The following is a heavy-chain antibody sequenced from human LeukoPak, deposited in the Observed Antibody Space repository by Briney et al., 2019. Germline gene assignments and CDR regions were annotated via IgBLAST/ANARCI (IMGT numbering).Heavy chain of an antibody. CDR2: ISGSSSYI. Sequence: PGGSLRLSCAASGFTFSSYSMNWVRQAPGKGLEWVSFISGSSSYIYYADSVRGRFTISRDNAKNSLYLQMNSLRAEDTAVYYCARGVYGSGTYPQKYYFDYWGQGTLVTVSS. D-gene: IGHD3-10*01. J-gene: IGHJ4*02. V-gene: IGHV3-21*01. CDR3: ARGVYGSGTYPQKYYFDY. CDR1: GFTFSSYS.